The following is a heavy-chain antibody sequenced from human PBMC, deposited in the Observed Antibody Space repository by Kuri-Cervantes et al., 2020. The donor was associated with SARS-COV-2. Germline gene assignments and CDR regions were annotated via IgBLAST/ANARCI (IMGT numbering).Heavy chain of an antibody. CDR3: ARAQYSSSWSEGYYYYMDV. D-gene: IGHD6-13*01. Sequence: ESLKISCTVSGGSISSYHWSWIRQPPGKGLEWIGYIYYSGSTNYNPSLKSRVTISVDTSKNQFFLKLSSVTAADTAVYYCARAQYSSSWSEGYYYYMDVWGKGTTVTVSS. V-gene: IGHV4-59*01. J-gene: IGHJ6*03. CDR2: IYYSGST. CDR1: GGSISSYH.